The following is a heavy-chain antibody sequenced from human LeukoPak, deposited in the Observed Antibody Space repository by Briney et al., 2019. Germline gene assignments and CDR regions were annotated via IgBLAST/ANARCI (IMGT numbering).Heavy chain of an antibody. V-gene: IGHV3-23*01. D-gene: IGHD1-26*01. CDR1: GFTFSSYA. J-gene: IGHJ4*02. CDR2: ISGSGGST. CDR3: AKESGSHYINWRCDY. Sequence: HSGGSLRLSCAASGFTFSSYAMPWVRQAPGKGLEWVSAISGSGGSTYYADSVKGRFTVSRDNSKNTLYLQMNSLRAEDTAVYYCAKESGSHYINWRCDYWGQGTLVTVSS.